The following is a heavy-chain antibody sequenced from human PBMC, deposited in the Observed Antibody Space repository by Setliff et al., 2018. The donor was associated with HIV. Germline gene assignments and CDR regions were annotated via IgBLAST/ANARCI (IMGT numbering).Heavy chain of an antibody. V-gene: IGHV1-18*01. CDR1: GYTFTRYG. D-gene: IGHD3-3*01. CDR2: ISAYNGNT. Sequence: GASVKVSCKASGYTFTRYGISWVRQAPGQGLEWMGWISAYNGNTNYAKKLQGRVTMTRNTSISTAYMELSSLRSEDTAVYYCAVTIFGVVTHGYFQHWGQGTLVTSPQ. CDR3: AVTIFGVVTHGYFQH. J-gene: IGHJ1*01.